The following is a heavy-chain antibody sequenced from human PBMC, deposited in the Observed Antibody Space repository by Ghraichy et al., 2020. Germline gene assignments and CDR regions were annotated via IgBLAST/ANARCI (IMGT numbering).Heavy chain of an antibody. D-gene: IGHD3-16*02. J-gene: IGHJ4*02. CDR3: ARTRYYDYVWGSYRSPGDFDY. CDR2: INHSGST. Sequence: SETLSLTCAVYGGSFSGYYWSWIRQPPGKGLEWIGEINHSGSTNYNPSLKSRVTISVDTSKNQFSLKLSSVTAADTAVYYCARTRYYDYVWGSYRSPGDFDYWGQGTLVTVSS. V-gene: IGHV4-34*01. CDR1: GGSFSGYY.